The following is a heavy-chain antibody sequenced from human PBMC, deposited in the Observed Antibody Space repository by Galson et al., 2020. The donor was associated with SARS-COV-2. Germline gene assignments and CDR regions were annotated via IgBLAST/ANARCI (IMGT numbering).Heavy chain of an antibody. V-gene: IGHV3-9*01. CDR3: AKATYYYDSSGYPTLDYFDY. D-gene: IGHD3-22*01. CDR1: GFTFDDYA. Sequence: GGSLRLSCAASGFTFDDYAMHWVRQAPGKGLEWVSGISWNSGSIGYADSVKGRFTISRDNAKNSLYLQMNSLRAEDTALYYCAKATYYYDSSGYPTLDYFDYWGQGTLVTVSS. CDR2: ISWNSGSI. J-gene: IGHJ4*02.